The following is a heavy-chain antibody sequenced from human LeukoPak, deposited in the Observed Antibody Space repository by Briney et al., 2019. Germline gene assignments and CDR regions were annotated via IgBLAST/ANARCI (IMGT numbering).Heavy chain of an antibody. Sequence: SQTLSLTCTVSGGSISSGGYYWSWIRQPPGKGLEWIGYIYHSGSTYYNPSLKSRVTISVDRSKNQFSLKLSSVTAADTAVYYCASSCYIAPALGGYFDYWGQGTLVTVSS. D-gene: IGHD2-2*02. V-gene: IGHV4-30-2*01. CDR3: ASSCYIAPALGGYFDY. CDR1: GGSISSGGYY. J-gene: IGHJ4*02. CDR2: IYHSGST.